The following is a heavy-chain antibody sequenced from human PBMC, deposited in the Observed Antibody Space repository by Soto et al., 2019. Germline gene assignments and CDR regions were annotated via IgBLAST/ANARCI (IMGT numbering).Heavy chain of an antibody. CDR3: ARGIKNYYGVEV. CDR2: INSDGTTT. Sequence: GGSLRLSCAASGFTFTSYWMHWVRQAPGKGLVWVSRINSDGTTTNYAESVTGRFTISRDNAKNTVYLQMNSLRAEDTAVYYCARGIKNYYGVEVWGQGTTVTVSS. CDR1: GFTFTSYW. J-gene: IGHJ6*02. V-gene: IGHV3-74*01.